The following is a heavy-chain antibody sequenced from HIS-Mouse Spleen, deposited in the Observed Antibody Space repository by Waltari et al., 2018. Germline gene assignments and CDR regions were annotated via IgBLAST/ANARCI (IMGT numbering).Heavy chain of an antibody. CDR1: GFTFSSYS. V-gene: IGHV3-21*01. D-gene: IGHD5-12*01. CDR3: ARDPSGYDNH. Sequence: EVQLVESGGGLVKPGGSLRLSCAASGFTFSSYSMNWVRQAPGKGLEWFSSISSSSSYINYADSVKGRFTISRDNAKNSLYLQMNSLRAEDTAVYYCARDPSGYDNHWGQGTLVTVSS. CDR2: ISSSSSYI. J-gene: IGHJ5*02.